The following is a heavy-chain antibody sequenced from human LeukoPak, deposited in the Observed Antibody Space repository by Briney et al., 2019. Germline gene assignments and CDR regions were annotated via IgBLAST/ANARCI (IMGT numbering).Heavy chain of an antibody. CDR3: AKDSCSSTSCPLDY. J-gene: IGHJ4*02. Sequence: PGGSLRLSCAASGFTFSSYAMSWVRQAPGKGLEWVSAISGSGGSTYYADSVKGRFTISRDNSKNTLYLQMNSLRAEDTAAYYCAKDSCSSTSCPLDYWGQGTLVTVSS. V-gene: IGHV3-23*01. CDR1: GFTFSSYA. CDR2: ISGSGGST. D-gene: IGHD2-2*01.